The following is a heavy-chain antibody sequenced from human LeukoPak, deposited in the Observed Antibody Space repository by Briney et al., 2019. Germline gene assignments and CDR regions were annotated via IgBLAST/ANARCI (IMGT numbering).Heavy chain of an antibody. CDR1: GYTFTSYD. V-gene: IGHV1-8*01. CDR3: ARGHGYCSGGSCGGYYYYYMDV. D-gene: IGHD2-15*01. Sequence: AAVKVSCKASGYTFTSYDINWVRQANGQGREWMGWMNPNSGNTGYAQKFQGRVTMTRNTSTSTAYMELSSLRSEDTAVYDCARGHGYCSGGSCGGYYYYYMDVWGKGTTVTVSS. J-gene: IGHJ6*03. CDR2: MNPNSGNT.